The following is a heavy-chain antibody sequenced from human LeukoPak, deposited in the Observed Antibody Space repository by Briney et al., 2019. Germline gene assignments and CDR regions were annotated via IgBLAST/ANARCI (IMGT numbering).Heavy chain of an antibody. CDR3: AKASTDRGLGYFDY. CDR2: ISGSGGST. Sequence: GGSLRLSCAAPGFTFSSYAMSWVRQAPGKGLEWVSAISGSGGSTYYADSVKGRFTISRDNSKNTLYLQMNSLRAEDTAVYYCAKASTDRGLGYFDYWGQGTLVTVSS. J-gene: IGHJ4*02. V-gene: IGHV3-23*01. D-gene: IGHD6-19*01. CDR1: GFTFSSYA.